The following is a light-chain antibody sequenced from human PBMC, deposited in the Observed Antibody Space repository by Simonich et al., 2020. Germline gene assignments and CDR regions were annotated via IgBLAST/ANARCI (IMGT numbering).Light chain of an antibody. Sequence: QSALTQPASVSGSPGQSITISCTGTSSDVGGYNYVSWYQQHPGKAPKLMIYDVSKRPSGVSNRFSGSKSGNPASLTISGRQADDESYYYCSSYTSSSTLVFGGGTKLTVL. V-gene: IGLV2-14*01. CDR2: DVS. CDR3: SSYTSSSTLV. CDR1: SSDVGGYNY. J-gene: IGLJ2*01.